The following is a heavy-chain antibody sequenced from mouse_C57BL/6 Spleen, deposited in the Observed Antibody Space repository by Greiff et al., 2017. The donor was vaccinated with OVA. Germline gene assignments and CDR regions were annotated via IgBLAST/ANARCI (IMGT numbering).Heavy chain of an antibody. CDR2: IYPGDGDT. Sequence: QVQLQQSGPELVKPGASVKISCKASGYAFSSSWMNWVKQRPGKGLEWIGRIYPGDGDTNYNGKFKGKATLTADKSSSTAYMHLSSLTSEDSAVYFCARSRGSSYFDYWGQGTTLTVSS. D-gene: IGHD1-1*01. CDR1: GYAFSSSW. CDR3: ARSRGSSYFDY. J-gene: IGHJ2*01. V-gene: IGHV1-82*01.